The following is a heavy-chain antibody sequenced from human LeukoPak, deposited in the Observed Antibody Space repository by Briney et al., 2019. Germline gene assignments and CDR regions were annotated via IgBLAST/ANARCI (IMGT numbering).Heavy chain of an antibody. D-gene: IGHD6-13*01. Sequence: ASVKVSCKASGYTFTGYYMHWVRQAPGQGLEWMGWINPNSGGTNYAQKLQGRVTMTTDTSTSTAYMELRSLRSDDTAVYYCAREIVDDGSSWGPNWFDPWGQGTLVTVSS. J-gene: IGHJ5*02. CDR3: AREIVDDGSSWGPNWFDP. V-gene: IGHV1-2*02. CDR2: INPNSGGT. CDR1: GYTFTGYY.